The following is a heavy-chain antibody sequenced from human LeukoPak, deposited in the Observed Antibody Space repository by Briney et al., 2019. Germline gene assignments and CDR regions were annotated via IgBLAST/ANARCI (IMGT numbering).Heavy chain of an antibody. D-gene: IGHD2-2*01. J-gene: IGHJ4*02. CDR1: GFTFRSYR. V-gene: IGHV3-48*01. Sequence: GSLRLSCAASGFTFRSYRMNWVRQAPGEGLEWLSYISSSSSTIHYADSVKGRFTISRDNAKNSLYLQMNSLRVEDTAVYYCARAGQLLSMAYYFDYWGQGTLVTVSS. CDR2: ISSSSSTI. CDR3: ARAGQLLSMAYYFDY.